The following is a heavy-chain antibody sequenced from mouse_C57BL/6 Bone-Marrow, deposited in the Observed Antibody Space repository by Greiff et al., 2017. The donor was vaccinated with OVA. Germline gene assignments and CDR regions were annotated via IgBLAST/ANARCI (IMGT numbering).Heavy chain of an antibody. CDR3: ARYGSSYDYYAMDY. D-gene: IGHD1-1*01. CDR2: INPNNGGT. Sequence: EVKLMESGPELVKPGASVKIPCKASGYTFTDYNMDWVKQSHGKSLEWIGDINPNNGGTIYNQKFKGKATLTVDKSSSTAYMELRSLTSEDTAVYYCARYGSSYDYYAMDYWGQGTSVTVSS. J-gene: IGHJ4*01. CDR1: GYTFTDYN. V-gene: IGHV1-18*01.